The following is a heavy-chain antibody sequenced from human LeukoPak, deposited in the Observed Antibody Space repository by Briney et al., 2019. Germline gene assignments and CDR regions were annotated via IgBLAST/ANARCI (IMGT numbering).Heavy chain of an antibody. J-gene: IGHJ5*02. CDR1: GGSISSSVYY. Sequence: PSETLSLTCIVSGGSISSSVYYWGWIRQPPGKGLEWIGSIYYSGSTHYNPSLKSRVTISLDTSKNQFSLKLNSVTAADTAVYYCARVGRWLQFRLDWFDPWGQGTLVTVSS. D-gene: IGHD5-24*01. V-gene: IGHV4-39*07. CDR2: IYYSGST. CDR3: ARVGRWLQFRLDWFDP.